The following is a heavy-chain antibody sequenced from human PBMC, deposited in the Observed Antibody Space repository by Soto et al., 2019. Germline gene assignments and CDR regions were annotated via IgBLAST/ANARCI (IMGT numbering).Heavy chain of an antibody. Sequence: PSETLSLTCTVSGGSISSYYWSWIRQPPGKGLEWIGYIYYSGSTNYNPSLKSRVTISVDTSKNQFSLKLSSVTAADTAVYYCTRQRGGYLNYWGQETLVTVSS. J-gene: IGHJ4*02. CDR3: TRQRGGYLNY. V-gene: IGHV4-59*01. CDR2: IYYSGST. CDR1: GGSISSYY. D-gene: IGHD3-16*01.